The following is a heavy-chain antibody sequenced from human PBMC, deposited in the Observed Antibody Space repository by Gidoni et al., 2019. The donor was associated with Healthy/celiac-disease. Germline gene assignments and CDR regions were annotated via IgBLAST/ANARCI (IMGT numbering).Heavy chain of an antibody. CDR2: ISYDGSNK. Sequence: QVQLVESGGGVVQPGRSLRLSCAAPGFPFSRYGMHWVRQAPGKGLEGLAVISYDGSNKYYADSVKGRFTISRDNSKNTLYLQMNSLRAEDTAVYDCAKDSYSRVTTDWGQGTLVTVSS. CDR3: AKDSYSRVTTD. D-gene: IGHD4-17*01. J-gene: IGHJ4*02. CDR1: GFPFSRYG. V-gene: IGHV3-30*18.